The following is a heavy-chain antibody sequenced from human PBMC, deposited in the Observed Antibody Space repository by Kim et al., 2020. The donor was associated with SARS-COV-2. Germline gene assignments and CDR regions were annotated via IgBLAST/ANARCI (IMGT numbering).Heavy chain of an antibody. V-gene: IGHV4-59*01. CDR1: GGSISSYY. D-gene: IGHD3-22*01. J-gene: IGHJ6*02. Sequence: SETLSLTCTVSGGSISSYYWSWIRQPPGKGLEWIGYIYYSGSTNYNPSLKSRVTISVDTSKNQFSLKLSSVTAADTAVYYCARDKGDYYDSSGYYSYYYYGMDVWGQGTTVTVSS. CDR2: IYYSGST. CDR3: ARDKGDYYDSSGYYSYYYYGMDV.